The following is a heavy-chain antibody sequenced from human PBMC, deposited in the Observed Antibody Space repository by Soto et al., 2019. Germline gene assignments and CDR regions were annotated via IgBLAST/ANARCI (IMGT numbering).Heavy chain of an antibody. Sequence: QVQLVQSGAEVKKPGASVKVSCKASGYTFTSYDINWVRQATGQGLEWMGWMNPNSGNTGYAQKFQGRVTMTRNTSISTAYMELSSLRSEDTAVYYCARGVAARPRGVYYCYYMDVWGKGPRSPSP. CDR2: MNPNSGNT. J-gene: IGHJ6*03. CDR3: ARGVAARPRGVYYCYYMDV. CDR1: GYTFTSYD. V-gene: IGHV1-8*01. D-gene: IGHD6-6*01.